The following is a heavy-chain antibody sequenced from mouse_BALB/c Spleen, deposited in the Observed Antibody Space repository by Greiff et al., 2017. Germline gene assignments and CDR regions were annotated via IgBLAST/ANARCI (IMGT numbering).Heavy chain of an antibody. CDR1: GYSITSDYA. J-gene: IGHJ1*01. CDR2: ISYSGST. Sequence: EVQLVESGPGLVKPSQSLSLTCTVTGYSITSDYAWNWIRQFPGNKLEWMGYISYSGSTSYNPSLKSRISITRDTSKNQFFLQLNSVTTEDTATYYCAREDGSSYRGYFDVWGAGTTVTVSS. D-gene: IGHD1-1*01. CDR3: AREDGSSYRGYFDV. V-gene: IGHV3-2*02.